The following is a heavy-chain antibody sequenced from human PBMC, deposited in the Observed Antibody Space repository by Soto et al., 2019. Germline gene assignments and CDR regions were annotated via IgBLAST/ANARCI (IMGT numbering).Heavy chain of an antibody. CDR1: GFTFSSYG. D-gene: IGHD6-19*01. CDR3: AKVGSWVAGSYYYYYMDV. J-gene: IGHJ6*03. CDR2: ISYDGSNK. Sequence: GGSLRLSCAASGFTFSSYGMHWVRQAPGKGLEWVAVISYDGSNKYYADSVKGRFTISRDNSKNTLYLQMNSLRAEDTAVYYCAKVGSWVAGSYYYYYMDVWGKGTTVTVSS. V-gene: IGHV3-30*18.